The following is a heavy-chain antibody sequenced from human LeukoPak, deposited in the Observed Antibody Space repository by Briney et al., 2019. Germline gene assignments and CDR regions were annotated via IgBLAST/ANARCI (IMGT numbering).Heavy chain of an antibody. D-gene: IGHD3-10*01. J-gene: IGHJ6*03. CDR2: IYYSGST. V-gene: IGHV4-39*01. CDR1: GGSISSSSYY. CDR3: ARLLSGSTWVPSYYYYYMDV. Sequence: SETLSLTCTVSGGSISSSSYYWGWIRQPPGKGLEWIESIYYSGSTYYNPSLKSRVTISVDTSKNQFSLKLSSVTAADTAVYYCARLLSGSTWVPSYYYYYMDVWGKGTTVTISS.